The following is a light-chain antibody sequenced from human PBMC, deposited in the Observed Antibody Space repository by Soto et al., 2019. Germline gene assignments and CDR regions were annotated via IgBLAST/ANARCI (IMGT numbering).Light chain of an antibody. CDR3: QQRSNWRGT. V-gene: IGKV3-11*01. CDR2: DAS. J-gene: IGKJ5*01. Sequence: EIVLTHSPATLSLSPWERATLSCRASQSVSSYLAWYQQKPGQAPRLLIYDASNRATGIPARFSGSGSGTDFTLTISSLEPEDFAVYYCQQRSNWRGTFGQGTRLEIK. CDR1: QSVSSY.